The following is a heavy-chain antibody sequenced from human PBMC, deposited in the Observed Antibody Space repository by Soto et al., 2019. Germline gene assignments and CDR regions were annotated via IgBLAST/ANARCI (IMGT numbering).Heavy chain of an antibody. CDR2: ISYDGSNK. D-gene: IGHD5-12*01. J-gene: IGHJ4*02. CDR3: ANCRDGYNYFDY. CDR1: GFTFSSYG. Sequence: QVQLLESGGGVVQPGRSLRLSCAASGFTFSSYGMHWVRQAPGKGLEWVAVISYDGSNKYYADSVKGRFTISRDNSKNTLYLQMNSLRAEDTAVYYCANCRDGYNYFDYWGQGALVTVSS. V-gene: IGHV3-30*18.